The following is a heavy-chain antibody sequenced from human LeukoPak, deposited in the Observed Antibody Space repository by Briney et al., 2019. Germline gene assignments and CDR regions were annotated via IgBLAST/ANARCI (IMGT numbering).Heavy chain of an antibody. D-gene: IGHD5-12*01. V-gene: IGHV3-30*02. CDR2: IRYDGSNK. Sequence: GGSLRLSCAASGFTFSSYGMHWVRQAPGKGLEWVAVIRYDGSNKYYADSVKGRFTISRDNSKNTLYLQMNSLRAEDTAVYYCAKDGGRVGGYGGWGQGTLVTVSS. CDR3: AKDGGRVGGYGG. CDR1: GFTFSSYG. J-gene: IGHJ4*02.